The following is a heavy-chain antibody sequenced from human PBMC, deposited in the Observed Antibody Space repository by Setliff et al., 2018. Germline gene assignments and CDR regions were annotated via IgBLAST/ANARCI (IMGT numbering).Heavy chain of an antibody. Sequence: SETLSLTCTVSGGSINNGSYYWSWIRQPAGKGLEWIGHIHSSGRSNYNPSLKSRVTTSIDTSKNQFSLKVSSVTAADTAVYYCARHENDYGDYDDAFDIWGQGTMVTVSS. J-gene: IGHJ3*02. CDR2: IHSSGRS. V-gene: IGHV4-61*09. CDR1: GGSINNGSYY. D-gene: IGHD4-17*01. CDR3: ARHENDYGDYDDAFDI.